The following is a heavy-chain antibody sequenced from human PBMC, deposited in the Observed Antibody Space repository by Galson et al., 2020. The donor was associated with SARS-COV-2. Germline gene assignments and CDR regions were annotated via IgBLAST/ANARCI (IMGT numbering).Heavy chain of an antibody. CDR2: IYPGDSDT. CDR1: GYSFTSYW. CDR3: ARPRRESESYIGGAFDM. V-gene: IGHV5-51*01. Sequence: HGESLKISCKGSGYSFTSYWIGWVRQMPGKGLEWMGIIYPGDSDTRYSPSFQGQVTISADKSISTAYLQWSSLKASDTAMYYCARPRRESESYIGGAFDMWGQGTMVTVSS. D-gene: IGHD1-26*01. J-gene: IGHJ3*02.